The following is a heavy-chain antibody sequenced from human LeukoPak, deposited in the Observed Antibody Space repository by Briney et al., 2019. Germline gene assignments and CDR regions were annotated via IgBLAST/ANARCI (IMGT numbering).Heavy chain of an antibody. J-gene: IGHJ4*02. CDR1: GFTFSSHN. CDR3: ARDLGGYGYNPYFDY. V-gene: IGHV3-33*01. CDR2: LWYEGRNK. Sequence: TGRSLGLSCAASGFTFSSHNVHGVSQAPGKGLEWGAVLWYEGRNKYYAESVGGRFTISRDKSKNTLYRHVNTVSAEDTAVFFCARDLGGYGYNPYFDYWGQGTLVTVSS. D-gene: IGHD3-16*01.